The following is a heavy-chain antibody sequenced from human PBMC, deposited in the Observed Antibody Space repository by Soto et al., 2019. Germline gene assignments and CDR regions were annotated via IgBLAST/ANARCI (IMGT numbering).Heavy chain of an antibody. Sequence: EVQMLASGGGLGQPGGSLRLSCAASGFKFSNYAMSWVRQAPGKGLEWVSLISATGSGTYYADSVKGRFTISRDNSHNTLYLQVHSLTAEDTAVYYCAKDRRAGGNSAFYFDFWGQGAQVTVSS. CDR2: ISATGSGT. J-gene: IGHJ4*02. D-gene: IGHD3-16*01. CDR1: GFKFSNYA. CDR3: AKDRRAGGNSAFYFDF. V-gene: IGHV3-23*01.